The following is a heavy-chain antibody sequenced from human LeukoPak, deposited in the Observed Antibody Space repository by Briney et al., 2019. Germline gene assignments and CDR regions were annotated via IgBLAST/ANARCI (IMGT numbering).Heavy chain of an antibody. CDR1: GGSFSGYY. Sequence: SETLSLTCAVYGGSFSGYYWSWIRQPPGKGLEWIGEINHSGSTNYNPSLKSRVTISVDTSKNQFSLKLSSVTAADTAVYYCARAPYDSGYDSSDYWGQGTLVTVSS. D-gene: IGHD5-12*01. V-gene: IGHV4-34*01. CDR3: ARAPYDSGYDSSDY. CDR2: INHSGST. J-gene: IGHJ4*02.